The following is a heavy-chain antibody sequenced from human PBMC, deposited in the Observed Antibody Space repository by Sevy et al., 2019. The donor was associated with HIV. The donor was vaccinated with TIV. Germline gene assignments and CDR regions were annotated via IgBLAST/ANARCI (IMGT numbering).Heavy chain of an antibody. CDR3: ARRNDFDI. V-gene: IGHV4-59*08. CDR1: GGSINSDH. Sequence: SETLSLTCTVSGGSINSDHWNWIRQPPGKGLEWIGYVYYTGGTNYNPSLKNRVTISVDSTKNQFSLELTSVTAADTAVYYCARRNDFDIWGQGTMVTVSS. J-gene: IGHJ3*02. CDR2: VYYTGGT.